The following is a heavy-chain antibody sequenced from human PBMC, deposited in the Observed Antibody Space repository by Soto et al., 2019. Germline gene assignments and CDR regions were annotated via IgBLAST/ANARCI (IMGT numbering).Heavy chain of an antibody. J-gene: IGHJ6*01. CDR1: GFTFNSYA. CDR3: AKDQCGYEMLHTRGWYSQYYFYGMDV. V-gene: IGHV3-30*18. CDR2: ISYDGTNK. Sequence: QVQLVESGGGVVQPGRSLRLSCAASGFTFNSYAMHWVRQAPGKGLEWVAVISYDGTNKYYGDSVKGRFTISREISKTAVYLQMNSLRAVDPAVYYRAKDQCGYEMLHTRGWYSQYYFYGMDVLGQG. D-gene: IGHD6-19*01.